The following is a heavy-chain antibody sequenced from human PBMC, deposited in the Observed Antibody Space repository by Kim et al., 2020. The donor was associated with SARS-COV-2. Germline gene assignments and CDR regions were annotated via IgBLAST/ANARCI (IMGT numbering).Heavy chain of an antibody. Sequence: GSLRLSCASSGFTFSSYWMSWVRQAPGKGLEWVANIQQDGREKYYVDSVKGRFTISRDNAKNSLYLQMNSLGAEDTAVYYCASDGYSYGLDQHWGQGTLVTVSS. CDR1: GFTFSSYW. D-gene: IGHD5-18*01. CDR2: IQQDGREK. CDR3: ASDGYSYGLDQH. J-gene: IGHJ1*01. V-gene: IGHV3-7*01.